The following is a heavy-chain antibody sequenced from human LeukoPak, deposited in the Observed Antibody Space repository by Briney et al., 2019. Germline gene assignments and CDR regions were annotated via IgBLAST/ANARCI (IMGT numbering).Heavy chain of an antibody. Sequence: ASVKVSCKASGYTFASYDINWVRQATGQGLEWMGWMNPNSGNTGYAQKFQGRVTMTRNSSITTAYMELSSLRPEDTAVYYCARRHGRCSDGSCYYPDYWGQGTLVTVSS. D-gene: IGHD2-15*01. CDR3: ARRHGRCSDGSCYYPDY. CDR2: MNPNSGNT. V-gene: IGHV1-8*01. J-gene: IGHJ4*02. CDR1: GYTFASYD.